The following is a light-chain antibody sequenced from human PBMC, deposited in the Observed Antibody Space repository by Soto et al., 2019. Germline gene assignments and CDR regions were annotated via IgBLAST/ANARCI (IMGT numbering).Light chain of an antibody. V-gene: IGKV3-20*01. CDR1: QSISSSF. CDR3: QQYDNSPIT. J-gene: IGKJ5*01. Sequence: NVWTQSPGIFSLSPGDRSSLSCGASQSISSSFLAWYQQKPGQAPRLLIYGASSRATGIPDRFSGTGSETDFTLTISRLEPEDFAVYYCQQYDNSPITFGQGTRLEIK. CDR2: GAS.